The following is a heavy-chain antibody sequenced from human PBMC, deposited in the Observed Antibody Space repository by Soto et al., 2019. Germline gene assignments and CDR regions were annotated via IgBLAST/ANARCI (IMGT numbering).Heavy chain of an antibody. Sequence: SLILSCAASGFTFSSYAMSWVRQAPGKGLEWVSAISGSGGSTYYADSVKGRFTISRDNSKKTLYLQMNSLRAEDTAVYYCAKDHPQEMDTIFGYWGQGTLVTVSS. V-gene: IGHV3-23*01. D-gene: IGHD5-18*01. CDR3: AKDHPQEMDTIFGY. CDR1: GFTFSSYA. J-gene: IGHJ4*02. CDR2: ISGSGGST.